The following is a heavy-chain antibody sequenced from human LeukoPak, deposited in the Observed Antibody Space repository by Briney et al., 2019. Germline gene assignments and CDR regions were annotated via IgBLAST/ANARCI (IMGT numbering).Heavy chain of an antibody. Sequence: ASVKVSCKASGYTFTDYFIHWVRQAPGQGLQWMGWINPKSGGTNYAQEYQGRATLTRDTSVSTIYLEMSRLTSDDTAVYYCARDVRGAAAGNDYYMDVWGRGTTVTVSS. V-gene: IGHV1-2*02. D-gene: IGHD6-13*01. CDR2: INPKSGGT. CDR3: ARDVRGAAAGNDYYMDV. J-gene: IGHJ6*03. CDR1: GYTFTDYF.